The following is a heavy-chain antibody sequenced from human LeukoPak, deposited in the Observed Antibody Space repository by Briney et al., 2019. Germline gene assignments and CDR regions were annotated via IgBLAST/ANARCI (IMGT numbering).Heavy chain of an antibody. CDR1: GFTFSSYE. V-gene: IGHV3-48*03. J-gene: IGHJ6*02. Sequence: GGSLRLSCAASGFTFSSYEMNWVRQAPGKGLEWVSYISSSGSTIYHADSVKGRFTISRDDAKNALYLQMNSLRDEDTAVYYCARIYYYAMDVWGQGTTVTVSS. CDR3: ARIYYYAMDV. CDR2: ISSSGSTI.